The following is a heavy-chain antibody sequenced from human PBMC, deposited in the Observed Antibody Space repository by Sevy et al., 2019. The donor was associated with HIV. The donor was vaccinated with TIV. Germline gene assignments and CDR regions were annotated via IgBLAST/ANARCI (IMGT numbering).Heavy chain of an antibody. CDR1: GGSISSYY. CDR2: IYYSGST. J-gene: IGHJ4*02. D-gene: IGHD3-22*01. Sequence: SETLSLTCTVSGGSISSYYWSWIRQPPGKGLEWIGYIYYSGSTNYNPSLKSRVTISVDTSKNQFSLKLSSVTAADTAVYYCARGYYDSSGYYPDFDYWSQGTLVTVSS. V-gene: IGHV4-59*01. CDR3: ARGYYDSSGYYPDFDY.